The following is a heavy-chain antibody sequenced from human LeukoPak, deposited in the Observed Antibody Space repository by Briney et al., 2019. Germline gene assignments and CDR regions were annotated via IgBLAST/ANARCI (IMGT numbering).Heavy chain of an antibody. CDR1: GGSISSGSYY. V-gene: IGHV4-61*02. J-gene: IGHJ4*02. D-gene: IGHD5-12*01. Sequence: SETLSLTCTVSGGSISSGSYYWSWIRQPAGKGLEWIGRIYTSGSTNYNPSLKSRVAILVDTSKNQFSLKLISVTTADTAVYYCARHSSGYDEIDYWGQGTLVTVSS. CDR3: ARHSSGYDEIDY. CDR2: IYTSGST.